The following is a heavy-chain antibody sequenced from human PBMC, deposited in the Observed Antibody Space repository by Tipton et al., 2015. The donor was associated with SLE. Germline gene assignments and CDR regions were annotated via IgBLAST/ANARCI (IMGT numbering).Heavy chain of an antibody. D-gene: IGHD6-19*01. J-gene: IGHJ3*02. Sequence: TLSLTCAVYGGSFSGYYWSWIRQPPGKGLEWIGEVNHSGSTNYNPSLKSRVTISVDTSKNQFSLKLNSVTAADTAVYYCARVYSSGWYNAFDIWGQGTMVTVSS. V-gene: IGHV4-34*01. CDR3: ARVYSSGWYNAFDI. CDR1: GGSFSGYY. CDR2: VNHSGST.